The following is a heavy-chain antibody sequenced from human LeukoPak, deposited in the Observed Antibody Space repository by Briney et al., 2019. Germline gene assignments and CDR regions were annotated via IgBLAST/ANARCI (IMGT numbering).Heavy chain of an antibody. CDR3: ARSVAGPDY. CDR2: MKQDGSDK. J-gene: IGHJ4*02. V-gene: IGHV3-7*01. Sequence: GGSLRLSCAASGFSSSSHWMRWVRPAPGEGMGWVANMKQDGSDKYYVDSVKRRFTISRDNAKNSLYLQMNSLRVEDTAVYYFARSVAGPDYWGQGTLVTVSS. CDR1: GFSSSSHW. D-gene: IGHD6-19*01.